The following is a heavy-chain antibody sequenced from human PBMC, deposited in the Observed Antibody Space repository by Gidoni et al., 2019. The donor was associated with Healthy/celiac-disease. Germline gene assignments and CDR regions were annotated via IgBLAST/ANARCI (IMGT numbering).Heavy chain of an antibody. CDR3: ATEPDTSGVAFDI. CDR1: VFTFSSYA. CDR2: ISGSGGST. D-gene: IGHD3-10*01. J-gene: IGHJ3*02. V-gene: IGHV3-23*01. Sequence: EVQLLESGGGLVQPGGSLRLSCSASVFTFSSYAMSWVRQAPGKGLEWVSAISGSGGSTYYADSVKGRFTISRDNSKNTLYLQMNSLRAEDTAVYYCATEPDTSGVAFDIWGQGTMVTVSS.